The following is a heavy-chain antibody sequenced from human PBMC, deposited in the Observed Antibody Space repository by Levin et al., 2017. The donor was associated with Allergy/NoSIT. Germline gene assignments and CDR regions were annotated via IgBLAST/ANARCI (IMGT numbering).Heavy chain of an antibody. V-gene: IGHV3-23*01. CDR2: ISGSGGST. J-gene: IGHJ6*02. CDR3: AKGGGDFWSDEGGGMDV. D-gene: IGHD3-3*01. Sequence: SCAASGFTFSSYAMSWFRQSPGKGLELVSAISGSGGSTYYADSVKGRFTISRDNSKNTLYLQMNSLRAEDTAVYYWAKGGGDFWSDEGGGMDVWGQGTTVTVSS. CDR1: GFTFSSYA.